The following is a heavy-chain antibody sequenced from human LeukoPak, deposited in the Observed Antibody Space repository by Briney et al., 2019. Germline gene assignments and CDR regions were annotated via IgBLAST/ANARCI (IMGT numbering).Heavy chain of an antibody. CDR2: IYTGGGT. V-gene: IGHV3-66*01. J-gene: IGHJ3*01. D-gene: IGHD3-16*02. Sequence: AGSLRLSCVASGLSFGNNYMTWVRQAPGKGLEWVSVIYTGGGTNYAASVKGRFTISGADSKNMVFFQMDSLRDEDTGIYYCARRALNAFDVWGQGTMVTVSS. CDR3: ARRALNAFDV. CDR1: GLSFGNNY.